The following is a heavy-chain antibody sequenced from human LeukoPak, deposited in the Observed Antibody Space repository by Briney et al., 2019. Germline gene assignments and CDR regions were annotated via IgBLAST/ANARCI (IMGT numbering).Heavy chain of an antibody. CDR3: AREVILNAAYCSDCNSGQFFDH. V-gene: IGHV1-18*04. J-gene: IGHJ4*02. Sequence: ASVKVSCKASGYMFNAYGINWMRQAPGQGLEWMGWISSYNGNTNYPQKFQGRVTVTTDTSTTTAYMELTSLTSDDTAMYYCAREVILNAAYCSDCNSGQFFDHWGQGTLVTVSS. CDR1: GYMFNAYG. CDR2: ISSYNGNT. D-gene: IGHD2-15*01.